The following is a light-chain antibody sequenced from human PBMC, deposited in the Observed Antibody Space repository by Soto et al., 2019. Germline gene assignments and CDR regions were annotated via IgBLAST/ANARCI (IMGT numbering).Light chain of an antibody. CDR1: QSVSSN. V-gene: IGKV3-15*01. Sequence: EIVMTQSPATLSVSPGERATLSCRASQSVSSNLAWYQQKPGQAPRLLIYGASTRATGIPARFSGSGSGTEFTLTISSLQSEDFAVYYCQQYKNWPTMAFGQATKVQIK. CDR2: GAS. CDR3: QQYKNWPTMA. J-gene: IGKJ1*01.